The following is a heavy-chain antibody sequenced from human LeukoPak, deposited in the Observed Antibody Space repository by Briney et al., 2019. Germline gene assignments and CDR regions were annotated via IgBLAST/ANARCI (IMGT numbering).Heavy chain of an antibody. V-gene: IGHV4-39*07. D-gene: IGHD3-10*01. CDR1: GGSLSSSSHY. CDR3: ARDYYMLRGFHWFDP. CDR2: IYYSGST. J-gene: IGHJ5*02. Sequence: SETLSLTCTVSGGSLSSSSHYWGWIRQPPGKGLEWIGIIYYSGSTFYNPSLKSRVTISIDTSKNQFSLKLTSVTAADTAVYYCARDYYMLRGFHWFDPWGQGTLVTVSS.